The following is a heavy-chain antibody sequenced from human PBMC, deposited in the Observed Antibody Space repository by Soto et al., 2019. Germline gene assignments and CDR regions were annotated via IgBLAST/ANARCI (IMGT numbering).Heavy chain of an antibody. CDR3: AREEKQLVLGVYYYYYYMDV. CDR1: GFTFSSYS. Sequence: GGSLRLSCAASGFTFSSYSMNWVRQAPGKGLEWVSYISSSSSTIYYADSVKGRFTISRDNAKNSLYLQMNSLRAEDTAVYYCAREEKQLVLGVYYYYYYMDVWGKGTTVTVSS. D-gene: IGHD6-13*01. V-gene: IGHV3-48*01. J-gene: IGHJ6*03. CDR2: ISSSSSTI.